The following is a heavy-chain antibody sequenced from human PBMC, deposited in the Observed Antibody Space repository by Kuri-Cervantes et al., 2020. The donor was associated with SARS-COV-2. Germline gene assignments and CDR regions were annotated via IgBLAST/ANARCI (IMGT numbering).Heavy chain of an antibody. J-gene: IGHJ4*02. D-gene: IGHD5-12*01. CDR1: GFTFSSYA. CDR3: ASSRGYSGYEFDY. CDR2: ISGSGGST. Sequence: GESLKISCAASGFTFSSYAMSWVRQAPGKGLEWVSAISGSGGSTYYADSVKGRFTISRDNAKNSLYLQMNSLRAEDTAVYYCASSRGYSGYEFDYWGQGTLVTVSS. V-gene: IGHV3-23*01.